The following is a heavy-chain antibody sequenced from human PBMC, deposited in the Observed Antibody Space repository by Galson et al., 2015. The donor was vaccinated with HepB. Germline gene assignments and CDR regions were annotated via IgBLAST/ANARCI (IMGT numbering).Heavy chain of an antibody. CDR3: ARDVRYAFEM. CDR1: GYTFTRNG. V-gene: IGHV1-18*01. J-gene: IGHJ3*02. Sequence: SVKVSCKASGYTFTRNGISWVRQAPGQGLEWMGWISTNSGNTYYAQKFQDRLIMTTERSTSTAYMELRSLTSDDTAFYYCARDVRYAFEMWGQGPMVTVS. D-gene: IGHD3-10*02. CDR2: ISTNSGNT.